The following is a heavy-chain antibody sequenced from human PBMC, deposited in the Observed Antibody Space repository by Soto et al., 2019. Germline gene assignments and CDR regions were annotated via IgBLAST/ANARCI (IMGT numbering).Heavy chain of an antibody. J-gene: IGHJ5*02. Sequence: SETLSLTCTVSGDSVSSGRDYGNWVRQRPGKGLEWIGYIHYTGNTNYNPSLKSRVTISVDTSKNQFSLKLSSVTAADTAMYYCARGVPATPPAGSSWFDPCGQGTLVTVS. V-gene: IGHV4-31*03. D-gene: IGHD2-21*02. CDR1: GDSVSSGRDY. CDR3: ARGVPATPPAGSSWFDP. CDR2: IHYTGNT.